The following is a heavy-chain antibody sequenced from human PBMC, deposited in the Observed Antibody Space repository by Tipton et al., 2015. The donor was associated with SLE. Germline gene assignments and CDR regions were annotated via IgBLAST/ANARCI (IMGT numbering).Heavy chain of an antibody. Sequence: TLSLTCTVSGGSISSYYWSWIRQPPGKGLEWIGYIYYSGSTNYNPSLKSRVTISVDTSKNQFSLKLSSVTAADTAVYYCARDKKAPSYYYYYMDVWGKGTTVTASS. CDR1: GGSISSYY. V-gene: IGHV4-59*01. J-gene: IGHJ6*03. CDR2: IYYSGST. CDR3: ARDKKAPSYYYYYMDV.